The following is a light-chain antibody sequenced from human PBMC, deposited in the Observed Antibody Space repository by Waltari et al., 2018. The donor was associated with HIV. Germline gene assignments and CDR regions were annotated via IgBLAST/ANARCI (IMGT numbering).Light chain of an antibody. CDR1: KLGGKY. V-gene: IGLV3-1*01. CDR2: QDN. J-gene: IGLJ2*01. Sequence: SYELTQPPSVSVSPGQTASITCSGNKLGGKYASWYQQKPGQSPVLVIYQDNKRPSGIPERLSGSNSGNTATLTISGTQTMDEADYYCQAWDSATGVFGGGTNLTVL. CDR3: QAWDSATGV.